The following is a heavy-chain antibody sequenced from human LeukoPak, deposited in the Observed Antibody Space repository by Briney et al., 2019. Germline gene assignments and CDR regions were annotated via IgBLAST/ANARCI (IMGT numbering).Heavy chain of an antibody. D-gene: IGHD5-24*01. CDR2: INTYTGKA. CDR3: ARGQYNYALDV. V-gene: IGHV1-18*01. J-gene: IGHJ3*01. Sequence: WASVKVSCKASGYTFSDYGINWVRQAPGQGLEWVGWINTYTGKAEYAQNYQGRVSVTTDTSTNTAFMEVRNLRSDDTAVYFCARGQYNYALDVWGQGTLLTVSS. CDR1: GYTFSDYG.